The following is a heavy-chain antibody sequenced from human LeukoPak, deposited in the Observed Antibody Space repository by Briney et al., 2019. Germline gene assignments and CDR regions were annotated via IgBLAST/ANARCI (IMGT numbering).Heavy chain of an antibody. J-gene: IGHJ3*02. D-gene: IGHD3-10*01. CDR3: ASRGGPGSTDAFDI. Sequence: GESLKISCKGSRYIFTNYGIGWVRQMPGTGLEWMGIICPGDSDTRYSPSFQGQVTISADKSISTAYLQWSSLKASDTAMYYCASRGGPGSTDAFDIWGQGTMVTVSS. CDR1: RYIFTNYG. V-gene: IGHV5-51*01. CDR2: ICPGDSDT.